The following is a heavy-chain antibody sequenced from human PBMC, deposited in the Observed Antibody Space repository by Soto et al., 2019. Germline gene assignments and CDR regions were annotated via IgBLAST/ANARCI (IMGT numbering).Heavy chain of an antibody. V-gene: IGHV3-30*04. CDR1: GFMFSRYA. CDR3: VRSRSGAVPDSFAY. D-gene: IGHD3-3*01. CDR2: ISKDGSVI. Sequence: AGGSLRLSCAASGFMFSRYAMHWFRQAPGKGLEWVAVISKDGSVIYYADSVKGRFTISRDKSKNMVYLQLNNLRDEDTAVFYYVRSRSGAVPDSFAYWGQGTLVTVSS. J-gene: IGHJ4*02.